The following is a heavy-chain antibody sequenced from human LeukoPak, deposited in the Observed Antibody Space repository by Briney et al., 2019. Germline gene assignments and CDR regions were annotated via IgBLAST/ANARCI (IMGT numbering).Heavy chain of an antibody. CDR2: ISSSSSYI. V-gene: IGHV3-21*01. CDR1: AFTFSHYS. Sequence: GGSLRLSCAASAFTFSHYSMNWVRQAPGKGLEWVSSISSSSSYIYYADSVKGRFTISRDNAKNSLYLQMNSLRAEDTAVYYCARADRLGAALLASFDYWGQGTLVTVSS. J-gene: IGHJ4*02. CDR3: ARADRLGAALLASFDY. D-gene: IGHD3-16*01.